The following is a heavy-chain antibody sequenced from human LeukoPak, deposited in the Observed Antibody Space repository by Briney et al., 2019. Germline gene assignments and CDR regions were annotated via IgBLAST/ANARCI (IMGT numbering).Heavy chain of an antibody. Sequence: GGSLRLSCAASGFTFSSYAMSWVRQAPGKGLEWVSAISGSGGSTYYADSVKGRFTISGDNSKNTLYLQMNSLRAEDTAVYYCAKSLPEPYYDFWSGYYTLEYFQHWGQGTLVTVSS. CDR1: GFTFSSYA. D-gene: IGHD3-3*01. J-gene: IGHJ1*01. CDR3: AKSLPEPYYDFWSGYYTLEYFQH. CDR2: ISGSGGST. V-gene: IGHV3-23*01.